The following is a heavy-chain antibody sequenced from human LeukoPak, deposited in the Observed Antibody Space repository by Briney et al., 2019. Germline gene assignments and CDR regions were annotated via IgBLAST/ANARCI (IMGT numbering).Heavy chain of an antibody. V-gene: IGHV3-23*01. Sequence: GGSLRLSCVASGVPFNDYVMAWVRQAPGKGLQYVSSINSRGGRTYYADSVKGRFTVSRDNSRNTLYLRMNSLRVEDTAVYYCAELGITMIGGVWGKGTTVTISS. CDR2: INSRGGRT. D-gene: IGHD3-10*02. J-gene: IGHJ6*04. CDR1: GVPFNDYV. CDR3: AELGITMIGGV.